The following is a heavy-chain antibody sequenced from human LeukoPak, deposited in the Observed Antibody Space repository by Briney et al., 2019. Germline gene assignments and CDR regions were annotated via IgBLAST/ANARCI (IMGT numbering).Heavy chain of an antibody. J-gene: IGHJ4*02. V-gene: IGHV4-38-2*02. CDR3: AGGIAGTY. Sequence: PSETLSLTCTVSGYSISSGYHWGWIRQPPGKGLEWIGSIYHSGSTYYNPSLKSRVTISVDTSKNQFSLKLSSVTAADTAVYYCAGGIAGTYWGQGTLVTVSS. CDR1: GYSISSGYH. D-gene: IGHD6-13*01. CDR2: IYHSGST.